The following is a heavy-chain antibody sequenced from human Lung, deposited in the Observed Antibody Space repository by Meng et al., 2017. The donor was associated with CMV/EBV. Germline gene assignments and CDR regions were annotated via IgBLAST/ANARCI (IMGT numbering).Heavy chain of an antibody. Sequence: SXTXSLXCTVSGDSITSSSYYWGWIRQPPGKGLEWIGSMYYSANTYYNPSLKSRVTISVDTSQNQFSLTLTSVTAADTAVHYCAFSSGADYGSGSRDYWGQGTLVTGSS. CDR3: AFSSGADYGSGSRDY. D-gene: IGHD3-10*01. J-gene: IGHJ4*02. CDR2: MYYSANT. CDR1: GDSITSSSYY. V-gene: IGHV4-39*01.